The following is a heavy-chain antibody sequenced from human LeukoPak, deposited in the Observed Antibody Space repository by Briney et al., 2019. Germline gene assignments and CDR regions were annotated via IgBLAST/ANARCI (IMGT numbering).Heavy chain of an antibody. V-gene: IGHV1-8*01. J-gene: IGHJ6*03. CDR2: MNPNSGNT. Sequence: ASVKVSCKASGYTFTSYDINWVRQATGQGLEWMGWMNPNSGNTGYAQKFQGRVTMTRNTSISTAYMELSSLRSEDTAVYYCARVYYGDAMGYYYYYYMDVWGKGTTVTISS. D-gene: IGHD4-17*01. CDR1: GYTFTSYD. CDR3: ARVYYGDAMGYYYYYYMDV.